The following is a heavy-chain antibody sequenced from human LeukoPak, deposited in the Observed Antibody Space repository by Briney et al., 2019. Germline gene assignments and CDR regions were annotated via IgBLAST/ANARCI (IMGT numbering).Heavy chain of an antibody. CDR2: IGGTDGTT. Sequence: PGGSLRLSCAASGFTFRNCVMNWVRQAPGKGLEWVSAIGGTDGTTFYAAFVKGRFTISRDNSRNTLYLQMNSLRAEDTAVYYCTKDRSEARVQLWDFDYWGQGTLVTVSS. V-gene: IGHV3-23*01. J-gene: IGHJ4*02. D-gene: IGHD5-18*01. CDR3: TKDRSEARVQLWDFDY. CDR1: GFTFRNCV.